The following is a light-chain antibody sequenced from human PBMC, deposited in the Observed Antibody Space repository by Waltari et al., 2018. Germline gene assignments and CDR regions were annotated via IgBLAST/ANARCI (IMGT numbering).Light chain of an antibody. CDR1: QSIPRW. CDR3: QHYDSYSAT. CDR2: KAS. Sequence: DIQMTQSPSTLSASVGDRVTITCRASQSIPRWLAWYQQKPGKAPKLLIYKASILESEVPSRFSGGGSGTEFTLTISSLQPDDFATYYCQHYDSYSATFGRGTKIEIK. V-gene: IGKV1-5*03. J-gene: IGKJ3*01.